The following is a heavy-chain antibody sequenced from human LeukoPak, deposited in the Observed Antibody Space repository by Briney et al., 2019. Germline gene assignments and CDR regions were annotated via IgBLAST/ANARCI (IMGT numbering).Heavy chain of an antibody. V-gene: IGHV3-13*01. CDR1: GFTFSSYD. J-gene: IGHJ4*02. CDR2: IGTAGDT. D-gene: IGHD6-19*01. Sequence: GGSLRLSCAASGFTFSSYDMHWVRQATGKSLEWVSAIGTAGDTYYPGSVKGRFTISRENAKNSLYLQMNSLRAGDTAVYYCARVGRGTGYSSGKFDYWGQGTLVTVSS. CDR3: ARVGRGTGYSSGKFDY.